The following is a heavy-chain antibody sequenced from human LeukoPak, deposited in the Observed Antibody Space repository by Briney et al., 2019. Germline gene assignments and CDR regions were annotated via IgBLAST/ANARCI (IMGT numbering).Heavy chain of an antibody. Sequence: ASVKVSCKASGYTFTSYGISWVRQAPGQGLEWMGWISAYNGNTNYAQKLQGRVTMTTDTSTSTAYMELRSLRSDDTAVYYCARDTPYSYYYDSSGLFDYWGQGTLSPSPQ. CDR1: GYTFTSYG. D-gene: IGHD3-22*01. CDR3: ARDTPYSYYYDSSGLFDY. CDR2: ISAYNGNT. J-gene: IGHJ4*02. V-gene: IGHV1-18*01.